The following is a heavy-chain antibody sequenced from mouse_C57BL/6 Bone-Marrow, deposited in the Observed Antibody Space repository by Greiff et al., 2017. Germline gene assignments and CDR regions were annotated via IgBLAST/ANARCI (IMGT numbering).Heavy chain of an antibody. CDR1: GYTFTSYW. D-gene: IGHD1-1*01. Sequence: QVQLQQPGAELVKPGASVKLSCKASGYTFTSYWMHWVQQRPGRGLEWIGWIDPSSGGTNYNEKFKGQATLTVDKPSSTAYLQLTSLTSEDSAVFCCASTYGSTAGYAMDYWGQGTSVTVSS. J-gene: IGHJ4*01. V-gene: IGHV1-72*01. CDR2: IDPSSGGT. CDR3: ASTYGSTAGYAMDY.